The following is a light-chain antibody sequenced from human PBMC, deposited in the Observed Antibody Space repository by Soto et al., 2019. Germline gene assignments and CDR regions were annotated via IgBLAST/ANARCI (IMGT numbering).Light chain of an antibody. CDR3: QSYDSSLGGNYV. J-gene: IGLJ1*01. CDR2: GST. CDR1: SSNIGAGYD. Sequence: QSALSQPPSVSGAPRQRVTISCTGSSSNIGAGYDAHWFQQVPGTAPKLLIYGSTNRPSGVPDRFSGSKSGTSASLAITGLQAEDEADYYCQSYDSSLGGNYVFGTGTKGTVL. V-gene: IGLV1-40*01.